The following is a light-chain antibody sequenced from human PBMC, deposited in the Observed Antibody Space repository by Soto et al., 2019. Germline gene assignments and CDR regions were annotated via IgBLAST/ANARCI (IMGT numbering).Light chain of an antibody. CDR3: QQRSSWPGT. Sequence: EIVLTQSPATLSLSPGERATLSCRASQSVSSDLAWYQQKPGQAPRLLIYDASNRATGIPARFSGSGSGTDFTLTISSLEPEDFAVYYCQQRSSWPGTFGQGTKVEIK. V-gene: IGKV3-11*01. J-gene: IGKJ1*01. CDR1: QSVSSD. CDR2: DAS.